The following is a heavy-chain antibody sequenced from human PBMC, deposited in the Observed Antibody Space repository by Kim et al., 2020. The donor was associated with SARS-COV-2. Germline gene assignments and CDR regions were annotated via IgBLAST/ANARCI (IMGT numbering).Heavy chain of an antibody. V-gene: IGHV3-48*03. J-gene: IGHJ6*02. CDR3: AKFRWYAADV. CDR2: TI. D-gene: IGHD6-13*01. Sequence: TIHYADSVMVRFTISRDNAKNSLYLQMNSLRPDDTAIYSCAKFRWYAADVWGQGTTVTVSS.